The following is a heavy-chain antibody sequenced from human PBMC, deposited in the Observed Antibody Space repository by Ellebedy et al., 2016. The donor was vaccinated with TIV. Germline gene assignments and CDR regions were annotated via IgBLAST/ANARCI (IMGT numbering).Heavy chain of an antibody. Sequence: GESLKISCAASGFTFSNYWMSWVRQTPGKGLEWVANTKEDGSEEWYMDSVKGRFTISRDNAKNSLYLQMNSLRAEDTAVYYCARRSGIPFDYWGQGTLVTVSS. CDR1: GFTFSNYW. V-gene: IGHV3-7*01. D-gene: IGHD6-19*01. CDR2: TKEDGSEE. CDR3: ARRSGIPFDY. J-gene: IGHJ4*02.